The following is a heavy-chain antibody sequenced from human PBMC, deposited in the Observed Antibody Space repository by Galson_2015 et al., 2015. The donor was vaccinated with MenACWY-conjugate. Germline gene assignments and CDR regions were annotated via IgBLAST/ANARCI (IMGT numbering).Heavy chain of an antibody. CDR3: AREFPLITGATMQFSNYYYYYGMDV. Sequence: QSGAEVKKPGASVKVSCKASGGTFSSYAISWVRQAPGQGLEWMGRIIPILGIANYAQKFQGRVTITADESTSTAYMELSSLRSEDTAVYYCAREFPLITGATMQFSNYYYYYGMDVWGQGATVTVSS. CDR2: IIPILGIA. CDR1: GGTFSSYA. V-gene: IGHV1-69*04. D-gene: IGHD1-7*01. J-gene: IGHJ6*02.